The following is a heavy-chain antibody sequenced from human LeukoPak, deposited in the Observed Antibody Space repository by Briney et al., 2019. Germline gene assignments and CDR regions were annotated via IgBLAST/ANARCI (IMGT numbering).Heavy chain of an antibody. D-gene: IGHD3-10*01. CDR3: ARHLPTMVRGVIITYYYYYGMDV. CDR2: IKQDGSEK. Sequence: GGSLRLSCAASGFTFSSYWMSWVRQAPGKGLEWVANIKQDGSEKYYVDSVKGRFTIPRDNAKNSLYLQMNSLRAEDTAVYYCARHLPTMVRGVIITYYYYYGMDVWGQGTTVTVSS. V-gene: IGHV3-7*01. J-gene: IGHJ6*01. CDR1: GFTFSSYW.